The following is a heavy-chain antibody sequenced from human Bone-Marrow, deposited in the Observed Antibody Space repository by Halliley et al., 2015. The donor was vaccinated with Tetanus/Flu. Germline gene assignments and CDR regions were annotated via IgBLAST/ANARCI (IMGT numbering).Heavy chain of an antibody. J-gene: IGHJ4*02. CDR3: AGHLATRGTRGFDS. CDR2: IYHGGAF. Sequence: SLRLSCTVSAGSITTSNWWSWVRQPPGKGLDWIGEIYHGGAFNYAPALESRVSMSVDKSKNQFSPTLTSRNAADTAVYFCAGHLATRGTRGFDSWGQGVLVTVSS. D-gene: IGHD3-10*01. CDR1: AGSITTSNW. V-gene: IGHV4-4*01.